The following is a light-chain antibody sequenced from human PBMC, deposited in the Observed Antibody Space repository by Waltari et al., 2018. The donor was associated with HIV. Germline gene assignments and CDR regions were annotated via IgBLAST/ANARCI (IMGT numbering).Light chain of an antibody. CDR2: KDS. Sequence: SYELTQPPSVSVSPGQTARITCSGDALPKQYAYCYQQKPGQAPVLVIYKDSERPSGIPERFSGSSSGTTVTLTISGVQAEDEADYYCQAADSSGTYKGNWVFGGGTKLTVL. J-gene: IGLJ3*02. CDR1: ALPKQY. CDR3: QAADSSGTYKGNWV. V-gene: IGLV3-25*03.